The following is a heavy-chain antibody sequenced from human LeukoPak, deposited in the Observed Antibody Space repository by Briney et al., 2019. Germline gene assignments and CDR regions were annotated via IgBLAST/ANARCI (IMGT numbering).Heavy chain of an antibody. J-gene: IGHJ4*02. D-gene: IGHD2-2*01. CDR2: IYYSGST. V-gene: IGHV4-30-4*08. Sequence: PSQTLSLTCTVSGGSISSGDYYWSWIRQPPGKGLEWIGYIYYSGSTYYNPSLKSRVTISVDTSKNQFSPKLSSVTAADTAVYYCATNSDIVVVPAAPPALGYWGQGTLVTVSS. CDR3: ATNSDIVVVPAAPPALGY. CDR1: GGSISSGDYY.